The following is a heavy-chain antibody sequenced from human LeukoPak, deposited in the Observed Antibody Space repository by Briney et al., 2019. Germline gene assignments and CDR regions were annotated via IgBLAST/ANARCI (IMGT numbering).Heavy chain of an antibody. CDR3: ARVTYSGTYFGAAPPRPNDY. D-gene: IGHD1-26*01. CDR2: IYSSGNT. CDR1: GGSVSSGSYY. V-gene: IGHV4-61*01. J-gene: IGHJ4*02. Sequence: PSETLSLTCTVSGGSVSSGSYYWSWVRQPPGRGLEWLGYIYSSGNTNYNPSVKSRITISVDTSNNQFSLKLTSVTAVDTAVYYCARVTYSGTYFGAAPPRPNDYWGQGTLVAVSS.